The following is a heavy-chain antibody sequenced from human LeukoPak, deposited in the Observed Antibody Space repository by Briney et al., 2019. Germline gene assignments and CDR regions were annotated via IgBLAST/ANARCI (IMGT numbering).Heavy chain of an antibody. D-gene: IGHD2-15*01. CDR2: IYYSGST. CDR1: GGSISSYY. Sequence: PSETLSLTCTVSGGSISSYYWSWIRQPPGKGLEWIGYIYYSGSTKYNPSLKSRVTISVDTSKNQFSLKLSSVTAADTAVYYCARYCSGRSCYSFDYWGQGSLVTVSP. V-gene: IGHV4-59*01. CDR3: ARYCSGRSCYSFDY. J-gene: IGHJ4*02.